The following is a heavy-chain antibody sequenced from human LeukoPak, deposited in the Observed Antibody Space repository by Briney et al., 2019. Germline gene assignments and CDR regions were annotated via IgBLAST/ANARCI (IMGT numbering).Heavy chain of an antibody. CDR3: ARDYCSGGSCYTNWFDP. CDR2: ISAYNGNT. Sequence: AASVKVSCKASGYTFTSCGISWVRQAPGQGLEWMGWISAYNGNTNYAQKLQGRVTMTTDTSTSTAYMELRSLRSDDTAVYYCARDYCSGGSCYTNWFDPWGQGTLVTVSS. CDR1: GYTFTSCG. D-gene: IGHD2-15*01. V-gene: IGHV1-18*01. J-gene: IGHJ5*02.